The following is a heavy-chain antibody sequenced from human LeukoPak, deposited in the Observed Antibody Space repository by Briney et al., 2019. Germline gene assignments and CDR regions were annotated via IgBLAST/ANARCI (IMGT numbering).Heavy chain of an antibody. Sequence: GGSLRLSCAASGFTFSSYAMSWVRQAPGKGLEWVSAISGSGGSTYYADSVKGRFTISRDNSKNTLYLQMNSLRAEDTAVYYCASRATIVGATLGDYWGQGTLVTVSS. J-gene: IGHJ4*02. V-gene: IGHV3-23*01. CDR2: ISGSGGST. CDR1: GFTFSSYA. CDR3: ASRATIVGATLGDY. D-gene: IGHD1-26*01.